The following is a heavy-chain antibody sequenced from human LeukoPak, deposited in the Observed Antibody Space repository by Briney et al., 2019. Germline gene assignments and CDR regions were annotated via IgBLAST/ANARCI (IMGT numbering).Heavy chain of an antibody. CDR1: GGSLRSGGVY. J-gene: IGHJ4*02. CDR3: ASARSGAVAATVLDY. Sequence: SETLSLTCTVSGGSLRSGGVYWSWIRQHPGKGLEWLGYSYYSGSTHYNPSLESRLTISVDTSNNQFSLKVSPLTAPDTAVYYCASARSGAVAATVLDYWGQGTLVTVSS. D-gene: IGHD6-19*01. V-gene: IGHV4-31*03. CDR2: SYYSGST.